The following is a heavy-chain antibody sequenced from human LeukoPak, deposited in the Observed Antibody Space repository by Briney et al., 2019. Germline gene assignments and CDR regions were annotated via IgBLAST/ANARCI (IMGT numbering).Heavy chain of an antibody. J-gene: IGHJ6*02. CDR1: GFTFSTYA. Sequence: GGSLRLSCAASGFTFSTYAMTWVRQAPGKGLEWVSAISGSGGSTYYADSVKGRFTISRDNSKNTLYLQMSSLRAEDTAVYYCAKLGSSHGMDVWGQGTTVTVSS. CDR3: AKLGSSHGMDV. CDR2: ISGSGGST. V-gene: IGHV3-23*01.